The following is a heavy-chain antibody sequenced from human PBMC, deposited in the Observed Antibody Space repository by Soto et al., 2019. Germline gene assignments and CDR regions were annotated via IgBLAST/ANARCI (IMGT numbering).Heavy chain of an antibody. V-gene: IGHV4-39*01. CDR1: GGSISSSSYY. CDR3: ARQPTTGDTDLWFDP. Sequence: SETLSLTCTVSGGSISSSSYYWGWIRQPPGKGLEWIGSIYYSGSTYYNPSLKSRVSISVDTSKNEFSLKLRSVTAADTAVYYCARQPTTGDTDLWFDPWGQGTLVTVSS. CDR2: IYYSGST. D-gene: IGHD2-21*01. J-gene: IGHJ5*02.